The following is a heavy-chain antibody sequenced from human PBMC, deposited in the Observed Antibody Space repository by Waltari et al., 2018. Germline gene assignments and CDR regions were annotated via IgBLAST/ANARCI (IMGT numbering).Heavy chain of an antibody. Sequence: QVQLQESGPGLVKPSETLSLTCTISSDSISNYYWSWIRQHAGKGLEWIGHIYTRGSTNYNPSLKSRVTMSVDTSKNQFSLKLSSVTAADTAIYYCVSQSSASFFGTFDIWGQGTMVTVSS. CDR2: IYTRGST. V-gene: IGHV4-4*07. D-gene: IGHD2-2*01. CDR3: VSQSSASFFGTFDI. CDR1: SDSISNYY. J-gene: IGHJ3*02.